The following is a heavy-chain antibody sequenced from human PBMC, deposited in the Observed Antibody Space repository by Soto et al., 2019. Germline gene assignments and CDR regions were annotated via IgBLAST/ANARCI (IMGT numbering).Heavy chain of an antibody. J-gene: IGHJ5*02. Sequence: QVQLQESGPGLVKPSETLSLTCTVSGAFSSTYYWSWIGQPPGKGLEWIGYMNNIGRTNYNPSLKSRVTISLDTSKNQFSLKLSSVIAADTAVYYCARSFCRDAVRCNWFDPWGLGTLVTASS. CDR2: MNNIGRT. D-gene: IGHD2-8*01. V-gene: IGHV4-59*01. CDR3: ARSFCRDAVRCNWFDP. CDR1: GAFSSTYY.